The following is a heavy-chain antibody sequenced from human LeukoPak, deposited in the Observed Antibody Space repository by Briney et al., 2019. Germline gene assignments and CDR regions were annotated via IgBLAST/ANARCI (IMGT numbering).Heavy chain of an antibody. CDR2: ISYDGSNK. CDR1: GFTLSRYG. J-gene: IGHJ3*02. V-gene: IGHV3-30*18. CDR3: AKDRAFDI. Sequence: GRSLRLSCAASGFTLSRYGMHWVRQAPGKGLEWVAVISYDGSNKYYADSVKGRFTISRDNSKNTLYLQMNSLRAEDTAVYYCAKDRAFDIWGQGTMVTVSS.